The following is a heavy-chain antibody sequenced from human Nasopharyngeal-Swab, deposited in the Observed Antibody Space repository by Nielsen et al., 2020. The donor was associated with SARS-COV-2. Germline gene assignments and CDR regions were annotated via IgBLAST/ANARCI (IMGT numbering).Heavy chain of an antibody. CDR2: ISWNSGSI. Sequence: SLKISCAASGFTFDDYAMHWVRKAPGKGLEWVSGISWNSGSIGYADSVKGRFTISRDNAKNSLYLQMNSLRAEDTALYYCAKAGGVAGEFYGMDVWGQGTTVTVSS. CDR3: AKAGGVAGEFYGMDV. D-gene: IGHD2-8*02. J-gene: IGHJ6*02. CDR1: GFTFDDYA. V-gene: IGHV3-9*01.